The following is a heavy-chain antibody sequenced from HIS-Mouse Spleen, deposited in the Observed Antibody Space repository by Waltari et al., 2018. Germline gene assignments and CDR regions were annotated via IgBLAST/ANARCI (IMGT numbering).Heavy chain of an antibody. D-gene: IGHD3-10*01. Sequence: QLQLQESGPGLVKPSETLSLTCTVSGGSISSSSYYWGWTRPPPGKGLEWIGSIYYSGSTYYNPSLKSRVTISVDTSKNQFSLKLSSVTAADTAVYYCARVSYYYGSGSYYFDYWGQGTLVTVSS. V-gene: IGHV4-39*07. CDR2: IYYSGST. J-gene: IGHJ4*02. CDR1: GGSISSSSYY. CDR3: ARVSYYYGSGSYYFDY.